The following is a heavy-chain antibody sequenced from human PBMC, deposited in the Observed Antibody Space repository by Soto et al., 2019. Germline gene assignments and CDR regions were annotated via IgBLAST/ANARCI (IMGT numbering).Heavy chain of an antibody. CDR2: IYYSGST. Sequence: TLSLTCTVSGGSVSSGSYYWSWIRQPPGKGLEWIGYIYYSGSTNYNPSLKSRVTISVDTSKNQFSLKLSSVTAADTAVYYCARERQYGALDYWGQGTLVTVSS. CDR3: ARERQYGALDY. J-gene: IGHJ4*02. V-gene: IGHV4-61*01. D-gene: IGHD1-26*01. CDR1: GGSVSSGSYY.